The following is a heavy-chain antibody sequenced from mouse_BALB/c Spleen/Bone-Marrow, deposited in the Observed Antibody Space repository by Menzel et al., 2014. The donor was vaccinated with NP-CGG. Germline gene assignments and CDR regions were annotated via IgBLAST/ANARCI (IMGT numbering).Heavy chain of an antibody. Sequence: VQLQQSGPELVKPGASVKMSCKASGYTFTSYVMHWVKQEPGQGLEWIGYINPYNDGTKYNEKFKGKATLTSDKSSSTSYMELSSLTSEDSAFYYCASHNWDYAMDYWGQGTSVTVSS. D-gene: IGHD4-1*02. CDR3: ASHNWDYAMDY. CDR2: INPYNDGT. J-gene: IGHJ4*01. CDR1: GYTFTSYV. V-gene: IGHV1-14*01.